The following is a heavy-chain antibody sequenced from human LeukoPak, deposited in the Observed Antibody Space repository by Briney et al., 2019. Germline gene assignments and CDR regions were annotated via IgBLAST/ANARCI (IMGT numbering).Heavy chain of an antibody. D-gene: IGHD5-12*01. Sequence: PSETLSLTCAVSGASISSPFWWSWVRQTPGKGLEWIGEIYQSGSPNFNPSLKSRVTISVDTSKNQFSLKLSSVTAADTAVYYCASRTGGYVSFDYWGQGTLVTVSS. CDR3: ASRTGGYVSFDY. V-gene: IGHV4-4*02. J-gene: IGHJ4*02. CDR1: GASISSPFW. CDR2: IYQSGSP.